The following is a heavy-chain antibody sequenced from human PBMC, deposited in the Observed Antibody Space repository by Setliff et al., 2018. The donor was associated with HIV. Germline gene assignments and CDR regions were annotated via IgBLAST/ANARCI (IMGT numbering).Heavy chain of an antibody. CDR3: ARGLSVYSYANVNYYGMDV. CDR2: FHYSGST. D-gene: IGHD5-18*01. CDR1: GYSISSGYY. V-gene: IGHV4-38-2*02. Sequence: PSETLSLTCTVSGYSISSGYYWGFIRQPPGKGLEWIGSFHYSGSTSYNPSLKSRVAISVDTPKSQFSLKMTSVTAADTAVYYCARGLSVYSYANVNYYGMDVWGQGTTVTVSS. J-gene: IGHJ6*02.